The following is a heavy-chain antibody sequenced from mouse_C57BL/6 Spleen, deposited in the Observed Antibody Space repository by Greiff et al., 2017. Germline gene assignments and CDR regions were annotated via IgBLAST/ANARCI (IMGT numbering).Heavy chain of an antibody. CDR2: IYPGDGDT. J-gene: IGHJ2*01. Sequence: VQVVESGPELVKPGASVKISCKASGYAFSSSWMNWVKQRPGKGLEWIGRIYPGDGDTNYNGKFKGKATLTADKSSSTAYMQLSSLTSEDSAVYFCAISYYGSSDFDYWGQGTTLTVSS. D-gene: IGHD1-1*01. CDR3: AISYYGSSDFDY. CDR1: GYAFSSSW. V-gene: IGHV1-82*01.